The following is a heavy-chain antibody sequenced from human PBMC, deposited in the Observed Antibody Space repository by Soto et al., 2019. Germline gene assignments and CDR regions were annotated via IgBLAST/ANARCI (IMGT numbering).Heavy chain of an antibody. CDR3: ASRDPGTSVDY. CDR1: GGSFTSNNW. CDR2: IYRTGST. V-gene: IGHV4-4*02. D-gene: IGHD1-7*01. Sequence: XETLSLTCAVSGGSFTSNNWWTCVRQPPGQGLEWIGEIYRTGSTNYNPSLKSRVTISLDKSENQFSLKVTSLTAADTAVYYCASRDPGTSVDYWGQGTLVTV. J-gene: IGHJ4*02.